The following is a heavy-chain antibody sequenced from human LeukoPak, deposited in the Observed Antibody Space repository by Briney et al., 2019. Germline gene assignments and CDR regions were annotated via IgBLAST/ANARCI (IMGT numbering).Heavy chain of an antibody. Sequence: GGSLRLSCAASGFTFSSYSMNWVRQAPGKGLEWVSYISSSSSTIYYADSVKGRFTISRDNAKNSLYLQMNSLRAEDTALYYCARTYYDSSGHRNFDYWGQGTLVTVSS. CDR1: GFTFSSYS. V-gene: IGHV3-48*04. CDR2: ISSSSSTI. D-gene: IGHD3-22*01. J-gene: IGHJ4*02. CDR3: ARTYYDSSGHRNFDY.